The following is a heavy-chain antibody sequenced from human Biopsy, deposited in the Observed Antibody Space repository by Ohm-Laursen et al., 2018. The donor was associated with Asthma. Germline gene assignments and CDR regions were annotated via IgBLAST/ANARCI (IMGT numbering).Heavy chain of an antibody. Sequence: VSSVKVSCKASGYNFISFAIHWVRQAPGQRLEWMGWVNTGNGDTKYSQKFQGRVIITRDTSASTAYMELRSLRSEDTATYYCARTYYDFLTGQVKDVFGVWGQGTMVTVSS. CDR1: GYNFISFA. V-gene: IGHV1-3*04. CDR3: ARTYYDFLTGQVKDVFGV. J-gene: IGHJ3*01. CDR2: VNTGNGDT. D-gene: IGHD3-9*01.